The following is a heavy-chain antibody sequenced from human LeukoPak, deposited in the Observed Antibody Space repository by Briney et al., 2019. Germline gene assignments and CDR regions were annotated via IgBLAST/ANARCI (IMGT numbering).Heavy chain of an antibody. D-gene: IGHD6-6*01. Sequence: VASVKVSCKASGGTFSSYAINWVRQAPGQGLEWMGGIIPIFGTANYAQKFQGRVTITADESTSTAYMELSSLRSEDTAVYYCARFISSSSRWWFDYWGQGTLVTVSS. CDR1: GGTFSSYA. CDR3: ARFISSSSRWWFDY. V-gene: IGHV1-69*13. J-gene: IGHJ4*02. CDR2: IIPIFGTA.